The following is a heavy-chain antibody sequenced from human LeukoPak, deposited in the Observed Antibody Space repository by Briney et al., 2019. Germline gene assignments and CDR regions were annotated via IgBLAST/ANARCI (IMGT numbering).Heavy chain of an antibody. D-gene: IGHD5-18*01. Sequence: GASVKVSCKASGYTFTGYYMHWVRQAPGQGLEWMGWINPNCGGTNYAQKFQGRVTMTRDTSISTAYMELSRLRSDDTAVYYCARATALGQLWSLWGWGQGTLVTVSS. CDR3: ARATALGQLWSLWG. CDR1: GYTFTGYY. J-gene: IGHJ4*02. CDR2: INPNCGGT. V-gene: IGHV1-2*02.